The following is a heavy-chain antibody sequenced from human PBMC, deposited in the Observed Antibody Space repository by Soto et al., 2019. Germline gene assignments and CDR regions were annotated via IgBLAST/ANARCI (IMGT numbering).Heavy chain of an antibody. CDR2: IGGGGETT. V-gene: IGHV3-23*01. Sequence: EFQVMQSGGGLVQPGGSLRLACAASGFPFSTPDMRWVRQAPGKGLEWVSTIGGGGETTYYAHSVKGRFTISRDHSKNTVYLQMGGLRVDDTAVYYCAKNSGWFNTWGQGDLVTVSS. CDR1: GFPFSTPD. D-gene: IGHD3-10*01. J-gene: IGHJ5*02. CDR3: AKNSGWFNT.